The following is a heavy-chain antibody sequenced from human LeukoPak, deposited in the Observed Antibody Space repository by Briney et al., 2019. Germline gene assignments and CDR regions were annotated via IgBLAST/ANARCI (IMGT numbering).Heavy chain of an antibody. Sequence: ASVTVSCKAAGYTFTSYGISWVRQAPGQGLEWMGWISTYNGNTNYAQKVQGRVTMTTDTSTSTAYMELRSLRSEDTAVYYCARDRPDMVATTYYFDYWGQGTLVTVSS. CDR3: ARDRPDMVATTYYFDY. CDR2: ISTYNGNT. D-gene: IGHD5-12*01. J-gene: IGHJ4*02. V-gene: IGHV1-18*01. CDR1: GYTFTSYG.